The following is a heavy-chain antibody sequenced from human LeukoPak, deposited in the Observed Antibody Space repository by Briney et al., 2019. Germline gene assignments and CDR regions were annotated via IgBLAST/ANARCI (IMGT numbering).Heavy chain of an antibody. Sequence: PSETLSLTCAVYGGSFSGYYWSWIRQPPGKGLEWIGEINHSGSTNCNPSLKSRVTISVDTSKNQFSLKLTSVTAADTAVYYCAKEGNDYGANSIDYWGQGTLVTVSS. CDR2: INHSGST. D-gene: IGHD4-23*01. J-gene: IGHJ4*02. CDR3: AKEGNDYGANSIDY. V-gene: IGHV4-34*01. CDR1: GGSFSGYY.